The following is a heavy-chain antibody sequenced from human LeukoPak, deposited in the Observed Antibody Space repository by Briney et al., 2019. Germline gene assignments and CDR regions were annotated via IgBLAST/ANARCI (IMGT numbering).Heavy chain of an antibody. Sequence: MPSETLSLTCTVSGGSISSYYWSWIRQPPGKGPEWIGYIHYSGSTNYNPSLKSRVTISVDTSKNQFSLKLSSVTAADTAVYYCARTALGISGYSYGYSYYPFDYWGQGTLVTVSS. CDR3: ARTALGISGYSYGYSYYPFDY. CDR1: GGSISSYY. CDR2: IHYSGST. V-gene: IGHV4-59*12. J-gene: IGHJ4*02. D-gene: IGHD5-18*01.